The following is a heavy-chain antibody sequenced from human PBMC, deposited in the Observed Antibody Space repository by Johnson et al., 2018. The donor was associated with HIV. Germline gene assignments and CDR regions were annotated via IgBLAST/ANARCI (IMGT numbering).Heavy chain of an antibody. CDR2: IYSGGST. CDR3: ARGEDGVDAFDI. D-gene: IGHD4-17*01. J-gene: IGHJ3*02. V-gene: IGHV3-66*02. CDR1: GFSFSDYY. Sequence: EVQLVESGGGLVKPGGSLRLSCAASGFSFSDYYMNWIRQAPGKGLEWVSVIYSGGSTYYADSVKGRFTISRDNSKNTLYLQMNSLRAEDTAVYYCARGEDGVDAFDIWGQGTMVTVSS.